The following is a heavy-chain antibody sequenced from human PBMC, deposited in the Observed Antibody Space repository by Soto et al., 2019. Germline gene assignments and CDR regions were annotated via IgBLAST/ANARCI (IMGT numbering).Heavy chain of an antibody. Sequence: GGSLRLSCAASGFTFSSYAVHWVRQAPGKGLEWVAVISYDGSNKYYADSVKGRFTISRDNSKNTPYLQMNSLRAEDTAVYYCARDLGSSWYGRYYYGMDVWGQGTTVTVSS. D-gene: IGHD6-13*01. CDR1: GFTFSSYA. CDR3: ARDLGSSWYGRYYYGMDV. CDR2: ISYDGSNK. J-gene: IGHJ6*02. V-gene: IGHV3-30-3*01.